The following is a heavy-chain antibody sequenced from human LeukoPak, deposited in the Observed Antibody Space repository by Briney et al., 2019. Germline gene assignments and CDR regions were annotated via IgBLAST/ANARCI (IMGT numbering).Heavy chain of an antibody. CDR3: ARLFGEVTIYDY. J-gene: IGHJ4*02. CDR2: INQHGSQI. V-gene: IGHV3-7*01. CDR1: GFIFNNYW. Sequence: GGSLRLSCAASGFIFNNYWLTWVRQAPRRGLEWVASINQHGSQIHYVDSVKGRFTISRDNAKNSLYLEMSSLRAEDTAEYYCARLFGEVTIYDYWGQGTLVTVSS. D-gene: IGHD3-10*01.